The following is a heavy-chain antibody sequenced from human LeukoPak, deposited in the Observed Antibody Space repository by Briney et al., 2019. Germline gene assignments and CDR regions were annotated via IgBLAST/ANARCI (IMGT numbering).Heavy chain of an antibody. J-gene: IGHJ4*02. Sequence: GGSLRLSCAASGFSFSSYAMSWVRQAPGKGLDWVSSISGSGISTYYADSVKGRFTISRDNSKNTLYLQMNSLRAEDTAVYYCARDRIRGDYWGQGTLVTVSS. CDR1: GFSFSSYA. CDR3: ARDRIRGDY. D-gene: IGHD1-14*01. V-gene: IGHV3-23*01. CDR2: ISGSGIST.